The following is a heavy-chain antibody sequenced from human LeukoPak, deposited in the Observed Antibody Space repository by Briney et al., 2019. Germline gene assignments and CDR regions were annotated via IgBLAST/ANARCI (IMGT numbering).Heavy chain of an antibody. D-gene: IGHD6-13*01. CDR3: AKAASSSWPSYYYGMDV. CDR1: GFIFSSYS. V-gene: IGHV3-23*01. J-gene: IGHJ6*02. Sequence: GGSLRLSCAASGFIFSSYSMSWVRQAPGKGLEWVSVITGSGGNTYYADSVKGRFTISKDNSKNTVYLQMNSLRVDDTAVYYCAKAASSSWPSYYYGMDVWGQGTTVTVSS. CDR2: ITGSGGNT.